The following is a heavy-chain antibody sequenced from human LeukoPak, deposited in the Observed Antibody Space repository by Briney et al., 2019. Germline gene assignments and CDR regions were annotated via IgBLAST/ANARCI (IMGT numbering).Heavy chain of an antibody. V-gene: IGHV1-18*01. CDR2: ISTYNGNT. D-gene: IGHD2-15*01. CDR3: ARDSCGGGSCYLGDY. CDR1: GYTFSSYG. J-gene: IGHJ4*02. Sequence: ASVKVSCKASGYTFSSYGISWVRQAPGQGLEWMGWISTYNGNTSYAQKLQGRVTMTTDTSTSTAYMELRSLRSDDTAVYYCARDSCGGGSCYLGDYWGQGTLVTVSS.